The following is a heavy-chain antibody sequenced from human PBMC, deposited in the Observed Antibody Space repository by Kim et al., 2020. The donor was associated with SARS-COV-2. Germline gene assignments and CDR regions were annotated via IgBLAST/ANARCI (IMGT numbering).Heavy chain of an antibody. Sequence: SETLSLTCTVSGGSISSGSYYWSWIRQPAGKGLEWIGRIYTSGSTNYNPSLKSRVTISVDTSKNQFSLKLSSVTAADTAVYYCAREPPDQLERRQGAFDIWGQGTMVTVSS. CDR1: GGSISSGSYY. CDR2: IYTSGST. CDR3: AREPPDQLERRQGAFDI. J-gene: IGHJ3*02. V-gene: IGHV4-61*02. D-gene: IGHD1-1*01.